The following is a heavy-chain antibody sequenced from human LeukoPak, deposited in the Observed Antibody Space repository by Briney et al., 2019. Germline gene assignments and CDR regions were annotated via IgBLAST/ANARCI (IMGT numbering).Heavy chain of an antibody. CDR1: GFTFGDYA. Sequence: PGGSLRLSCTASGFTFGDYAMSWVRQAPGKGLEWVGFIRSKAYGGTTEYAASVKGRFTISRDDSKSIAYLQMNSLKTEDTAVYYCTRVLRLWEPEGFDYWGQGTLVTVSS. V-gene: IGHV3-49*04. CDR2: IRSKAYGGTT. CDR3: TRVLRLWEPEGFDY. D-gene: IGHD1-26*01. J-gene: IGHJ4*02.